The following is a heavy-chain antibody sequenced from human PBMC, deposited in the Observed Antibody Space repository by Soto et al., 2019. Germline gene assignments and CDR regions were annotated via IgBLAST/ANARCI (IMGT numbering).Heavy chain of an antibody. D-gene: IGHD3-16*01. CDR3: AREAKGVFVHC. V-gene: IGHV1-18*01. CDR2: ISVYNGNT. J-gene: IGHJ4*02. Sequence: QVQLVQSGAEVKKPGASVKVSCKASGYTFTSYGISWVRQAPGQGLEWMGWISVYNGNTNYAQKLQGRCTMTRDTSTSTAYMELRSLRPDDTAVFYSAREAKGVFVHCWGQGSRVTVSS. CDR1: GYTFTSYG.